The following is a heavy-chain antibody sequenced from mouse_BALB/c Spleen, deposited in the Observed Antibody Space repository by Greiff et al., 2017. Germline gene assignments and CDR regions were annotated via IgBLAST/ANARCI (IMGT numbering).Heavy chain of an antibody. CDR3: AREGQIIRGFAY. CDR2: IWAGGST. D-gene: IGHD2-12*01. Sequence: QVQLKESGPGLVAPSQSLSITCTVSGFSLTSYGVHWVRQPPGKGLEWLGVIWAGGSTNYNSALMSRLSISKDNSKSQVFLKMNSLQTDDTAMYYCAREGQIIRGFAYWGQGTLVTVSA. CDR1: GFSLTSYG. J-gene: IGHJ3*01. V-gene: IGHV2-9*02.